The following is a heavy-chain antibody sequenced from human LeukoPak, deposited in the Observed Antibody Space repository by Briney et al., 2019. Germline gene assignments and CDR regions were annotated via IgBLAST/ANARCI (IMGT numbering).Heavy chain of an antibody. J-gene: IGHJ4*02. Sequence: PSETLSLTCTVSGGSISTSSYYWGWVRQPPGKGLEWIGNIFYSGSTYYSPSLKSRVTISLDTSRNQFSLKLNSVTAADTAVYYCAREGGGEWFGTFDNWGQGTLVTVSS. V-gene: IGHV4-39*07. CDR1: GGSISTSSYY. CDR3: AREGGGEWFGTFDN. CDR2: IFYSGST. D-gene: IGHD3-10*01.